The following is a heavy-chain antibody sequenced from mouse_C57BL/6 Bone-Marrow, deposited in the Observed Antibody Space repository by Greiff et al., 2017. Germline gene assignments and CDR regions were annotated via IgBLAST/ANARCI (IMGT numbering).Heavy chain of an antibody. Sequence: EVKLVESGGGLVQPGGSMKLSCAASGFTFSDAWMDWVRQSPEKGLEWVAEIRNKANNHATYYAESVKGRFTISRDDSKSSVYLQMNSLRAEDTGIYYCTRGTTVVAGAMDYWGQGTSVTVSS. J-gene: IGHJ4*01. V-gene: IGHV6-6*01. CDR3: TRGTTVVAGAMDY. CDR1: GFTFSDAW. D-gene: IGHD1-1*01. CDR2: IRNKANNHAT.